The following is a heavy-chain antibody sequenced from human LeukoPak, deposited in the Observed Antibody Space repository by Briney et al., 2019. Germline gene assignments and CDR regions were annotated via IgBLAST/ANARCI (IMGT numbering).Heavy chain of an antibody. CDR3: ARDGSSRDYDILTGYYEGNWFDP. CDR2: IIPIFGTA. D-gene: IGHD3-9*01. Sequence: SLRVSSKAPGGTFISYAISWGRQAPGQGLEWMGRIIPIFGTANYAQKFQGRVTITTDESTSTAYMELSSLRSEDTAVYYCARDGSSRDYDILTGYYEGNWFDPWGQGTLVTVSS. V-gene: IGHV1-69*05. CDR1: GGTFISYA. J-gene: IGHJ5*02.